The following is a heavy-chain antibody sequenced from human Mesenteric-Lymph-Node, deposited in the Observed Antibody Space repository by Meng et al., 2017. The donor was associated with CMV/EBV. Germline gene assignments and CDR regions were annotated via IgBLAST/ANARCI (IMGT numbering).Heavy chain of an antibody. V-gene: IGHV3-7*01. CDR3: ARELLVPRVYYYGMDV. Sequence: GESLKISCAASGFTFETYWMSWVRQAPGKGLEWVATVKKDGGEKYYVDSVKGLFTISRDNAKNSLYLQMNSLRAEDTAVYYCARELLVPRVYYYGMDVWGQGTTVTVSS. J-gene: IGHJ6*02. CDR2: VKKDGGEK. CDR1: GFTFETYW.